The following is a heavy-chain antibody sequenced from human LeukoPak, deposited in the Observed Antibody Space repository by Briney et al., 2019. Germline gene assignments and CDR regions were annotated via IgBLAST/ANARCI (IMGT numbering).Heavy chain of an antibody. D-gene: IGHD5-24*01. CDR3: ASLYNDYGDY. Sequence: GGSLRLPCAASGFTFRNHVMSWVRQAPGKGLEWVSGIIGTGDSTFYADPVKGRFTISRDNSRNTLYLHMNSLRVDDTAVYYCASLYNDYGDYWGQGALVTVSS. CDR1: GFTFRNHV. CDR2: IIGTGDST. V-gene: IGHV3-23*01. J-gene: IGHJ4*02.